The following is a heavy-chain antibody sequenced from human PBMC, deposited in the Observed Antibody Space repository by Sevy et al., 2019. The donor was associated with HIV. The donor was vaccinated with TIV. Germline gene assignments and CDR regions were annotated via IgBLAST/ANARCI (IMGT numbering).Heavy chain of an antibody. D-gene: IGHD6-19*01. Sequence: GGSLRLSCAASGFTFDDYAMHWVRQAPGKGLEWVSLISWDGGSTYYADSVKGRFTISRDNSKNSLYLQMNSLRAEDTALYYCAKGIAVAGTGPFLAGMDVWVQGTTVTVSS. J-gene: IGHJ6*02. CDR1: GFTFDDYA. V-gene: IGHV3-43D*03. CDR2: ISWDGGST. CDR3: AKGIAVAGTGPFLAGMDV.